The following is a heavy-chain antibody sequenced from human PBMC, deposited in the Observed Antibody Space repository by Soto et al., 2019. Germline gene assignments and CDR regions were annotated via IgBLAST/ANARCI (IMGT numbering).Heavy chain of an antibody. D-gene: IGHD3-10*01. CDR2: INPIVCMS. J-gene: IGHJ4*02. Sequence: QVQLVQSGTEVKKPGSSVKVSCKASGDTFSFYTINWVRHAPGLGLEWVGRINPIVCMSNYAQKFQGRVSMTADKSTSTAYMELRSLRSDDAALYFCAASYGSGYRACDYWGQGALVIVSS. CDR3: AASYGSGYRACDY. CDR1: GDTFSFYT. V-gene: IGHV1-69*02.